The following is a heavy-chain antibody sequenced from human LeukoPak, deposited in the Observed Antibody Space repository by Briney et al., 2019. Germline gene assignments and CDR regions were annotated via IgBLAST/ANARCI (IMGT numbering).Heavy chain of an antibody. CDR1: GYTFTSYY. D-gene: IGHD2-2*01. Sequence: ASVKVSCKASGYTFTSYYMHWVRQAPGQGLEWMGIINPSGGSTSYAQKFQGRVTITRDTSISTTYMELSNLRSEDTAVYYCARVGCSSTSCWTWLDPWGQGTLVTVSS. CDR2: INPSGGST. CDR3: ARVGCSSTSCWTWLDP. V-gene: IGHV1-46*01. J-gene: IGHJ5*02.